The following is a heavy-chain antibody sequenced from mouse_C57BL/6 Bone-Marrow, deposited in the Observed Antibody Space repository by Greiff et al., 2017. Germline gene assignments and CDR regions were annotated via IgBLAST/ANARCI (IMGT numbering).Heavy chain of an antibody. CDR1: GFTFSSYG. Sequence: EVQLVESGGDLVKPGGSLKLSCAASGFTFSSYGMSWVRQTPDKRLEWVATISSGGSYTYYPDSVKGRFTISRDNAKNTLYLQMSSLKSEDTAMYYCARRGGGYAMDYWGQGTSVTVSS. CDR3: ARRGGGYAMDY. CDR2: ISSGGSYT. J-gene: IGHJ4*01. V-gene: IGHV5-6*01.